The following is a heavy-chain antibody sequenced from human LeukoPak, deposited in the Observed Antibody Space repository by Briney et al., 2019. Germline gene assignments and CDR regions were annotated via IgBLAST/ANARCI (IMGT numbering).Heavy chain of an antibody. D-gene: IGHD2-8*01. J-gene: IGHJ4*02. Sequence: PGGSLRLSCAASGFTFGSYAMSWVRQAPGRGLEWVSHISSTSNAIYYADSVKGRFTISRDNAKNSLYLQMNSLRAEDTAVYYCARDFSMTYWGQGTLVTVSS. CDR2: ISSTSNAI. CDR1: GFTFGSYA. V-gene: IGHV3-48*04. CDR3: ARDFSMTY.